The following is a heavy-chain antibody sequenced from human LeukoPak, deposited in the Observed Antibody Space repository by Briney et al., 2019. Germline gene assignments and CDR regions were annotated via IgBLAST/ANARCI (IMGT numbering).Heavy chain of an antibody. D-gene: IGHD4-23*01. CDR1: GFXFSDYY. CDR3: AREDYGGNPSTY. Sequence: GGSLRLSCAASGFXFSDYYMSWIRQAPGKGLEWVSYISSSSSYTNYADSVKGRFTISRDNAKNSLYLQMNSLRAEDMAVYYCAREDYGGNPSTYWGQGTLVTVSS. J-gene: IGHJ4*02. CDR2: ISSSSSYT. V-gene: IGHV3-11*05.